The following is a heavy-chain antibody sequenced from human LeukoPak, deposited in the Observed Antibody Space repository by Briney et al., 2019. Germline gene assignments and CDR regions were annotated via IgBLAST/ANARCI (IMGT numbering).Heavy chain of an antibody. D-gene: IGHD2-21*02. J-gene: IGHJ6*03. CDR2: IFYDGSNK. CDR1: GFTFSNYG. Sequence: GRSLRLSCAASGFTFSNYGMHWVRQAPGKGLEWLAAIFYDGSNKYYADTVKGRFTISRDNSKNTLYLQVNSLRAEDTAVYFCAREGGDGDYYYYMDVWGKGTTVTVSS. V-gene: IGHV3-33*01. CDR3: AREGGDGDYYYYMDV.